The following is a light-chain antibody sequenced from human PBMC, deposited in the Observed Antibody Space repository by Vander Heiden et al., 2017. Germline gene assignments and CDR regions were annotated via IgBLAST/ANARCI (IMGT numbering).Light chain of an antibody. CDR3: QAWDSSPHVV. Sequence: SYEVTQPPSMSVSPGQTASITCSGDKLGNKFVCWYQQKPGQSPIAVIYEDSKRPSGIPERFSGSHSGSTATLTISGTQAVDEADYYCQAWDSSPHVVFGGGTKLTVL. CDR1: KLGNKF. J-gene: IGLJ2*01. CDR2: EDS. V-gene: IGLV3-1*01.